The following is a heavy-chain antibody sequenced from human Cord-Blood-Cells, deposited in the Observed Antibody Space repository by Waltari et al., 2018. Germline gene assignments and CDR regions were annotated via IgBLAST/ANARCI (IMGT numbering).Heavy chain of an antibody. CDR3: AKELDKYACDI. CDR2: IRYYGSNK. Sequence: QVQLVESGGGVVQPGGSLRLSCAASGFTFSSYGMHWVRQAPGKGLGGVAFIRYYGSNKYDADYGKGRVTIARDNSKNTLYLQMNSLRAEDTAVYYCAKELDKYACDIWGQGTMVTVSS. D-gene: IGHD2-2*03. CDR1: GFTFSSYG. J-gene: IGHJ3*02. V-gene: IGHV3-30*02.